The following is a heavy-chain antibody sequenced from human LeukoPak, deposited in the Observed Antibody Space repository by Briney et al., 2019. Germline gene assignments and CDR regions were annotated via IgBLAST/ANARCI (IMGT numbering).Heavy chain of an antibody. CDR2: ISGSGGST. D-gene: IGHD3-3*01. CDR3: VKDLFLEWFIDY. CDR1: GFTFSSYA. Sequence: GGSLRLSCAASGFTFSSYAMSWVRQAPGKGLEWVSAISGSGGSTYYADSVKGRFTISRDNSKNTLYLQMNSLRAEDTAVYYCVKDLFLEWFIDYWGQGTLVTVSS. J-gene: IGHJ4*02. V-gene: IGHV3-23*01.